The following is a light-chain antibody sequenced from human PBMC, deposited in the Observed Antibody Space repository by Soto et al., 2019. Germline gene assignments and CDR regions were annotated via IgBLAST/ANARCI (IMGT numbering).Light chain of an antibody. CDR1: QSISSW. V-gene: IGKV1-5*03. Sequence: DIQMTQSPSTLSASVGDRVTITCRASQSISSWLAWYQQKPGKAPKLLIYAASGLASGVPSRFSGSVSGTEFTLTISSLQPDDFATYYCQRFDNYPWTFGQGTKVEIK. J-gene: IGKJ1*01. CDR2: AAS. CDR3: QRFDNYPWT.